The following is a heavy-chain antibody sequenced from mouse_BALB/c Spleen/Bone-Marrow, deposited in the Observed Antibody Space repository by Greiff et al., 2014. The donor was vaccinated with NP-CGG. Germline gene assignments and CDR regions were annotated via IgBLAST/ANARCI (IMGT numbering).Heavy chain of an antibody. CDR2: IRNKAYGYTT. CDR3: ARFPMDY. CDR1: GFTFTDYY. Sequence: VQLNESGGGLVQPGGSLRLSCTTSGFTFTDYYMSWVRQPPGKALEWLAFIRNKAYGYTTEYSASVRGRFTISRDNSQSILYLQMNTLRAEDSATYYCARFPMDYWGQGTSVTVSS. V-gene: IGHV7-3*02. J-gene: IGHJ4*01.